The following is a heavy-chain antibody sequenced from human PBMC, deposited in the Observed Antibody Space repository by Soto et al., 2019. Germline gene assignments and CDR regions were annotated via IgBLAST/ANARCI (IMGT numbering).Heavy chain of an antibody. D-gene: IGHD6-13*01. CDR1: GYTFTSYG. CDR2: ISAYNGNT. J-gene: IGHJ2*01. V-gene: IGHV1-18*01. Sequence: VKVSCKASGYTFTSYGFSWVRQAPGQGLEWMGWISAYNGNTNYAQKLQGRVTMTTDTSTSTAYMELRSLRSDDTAVYFCARVPPTYTYSSSWYFDLWGRGTLVTVSS. CDR3: ARVPPTYTYSSSWYFDL.